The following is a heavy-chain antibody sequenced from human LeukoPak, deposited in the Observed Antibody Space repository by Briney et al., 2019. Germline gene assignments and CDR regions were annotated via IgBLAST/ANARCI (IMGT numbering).Heavy chain of an antibody. Sequence: AGGSLRLSCAASGFNLGGSSMHWVRQAPGKGLEWVGRITAKVYNYATTYAASVKGRFTFSRDESKNTAYLQMNSLKIEDTAVYYCSPSGSGWYIAGYWGQGTLVTVSS. CDR1: GFNLGGSS. CDR2: ITAKVYNYAT. D-gene: IGHD6-19*01. CDR3: SPSGSGWYIAGY. V-gene: IGHV3-73*01. J-gene: IGHJ4*02.